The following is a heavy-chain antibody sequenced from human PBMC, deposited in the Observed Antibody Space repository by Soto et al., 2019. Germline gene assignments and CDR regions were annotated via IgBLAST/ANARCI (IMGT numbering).Heavy chain of an antibody. CDR1: GGSISSSSYY. CDR2: IYYSGST. CDR3: ARRKGGDSSGYGMDV. Sequence: SETLSLTCTVSGGSISSSSYYWGWIRQPPGKGLEWIGSIYYSGSTYYNPSLKSRVTISVDTSKNQFSLKLSSVTAADTAVYYCARRKGGDSSGYGMDVWGQGTTVTVSS. J-gene: IGHJ6*02. D-gene: IGHD3-22*01. V-gene: IGHV4-39*01.